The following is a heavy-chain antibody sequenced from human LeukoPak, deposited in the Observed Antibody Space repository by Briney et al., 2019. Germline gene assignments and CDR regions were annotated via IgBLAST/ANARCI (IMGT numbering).Heavy chain of an antibody. CDR3: VRHSAFYHCIDV. CDR1: GGPISSTTYY. CDR2: FYCDGSS. D-gene: IGHD6-19*01. J-gene: IGHJ6*03. V-gene: IGHV4-39*01. Sequence: SETLSLTCTVSGGPISSTTYYWGWPRPPPGKGLVWIVTFYCDGSSYSSPSLQSRFTISLDTSKDQLSLKVRSVTAADTAVYHCVRHSAFYHCIDVWGEGTTVTVSS.